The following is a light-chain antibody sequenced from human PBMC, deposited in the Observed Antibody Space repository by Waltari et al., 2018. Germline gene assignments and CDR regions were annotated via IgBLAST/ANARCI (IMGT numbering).Light chain of an antibody. CDR3: QAWDSNTVV. V-gene: IGLV3-1*01. CDR1: KLGDKY. J-gene: IGLJ2*01. Sequence: SYELTQPPSVSVSPGQTATITCSGDKLGDKYACWYQQRPGQSPTPVIYQDTKRPSGIPERLSASNSGNTATLTISGAQAMDEADYYCQAWDSNTVVFGGGTKLTVL. CDR2: QDT.